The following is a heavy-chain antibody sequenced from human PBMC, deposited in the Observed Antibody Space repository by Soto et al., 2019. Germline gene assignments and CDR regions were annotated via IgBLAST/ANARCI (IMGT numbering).Heavy chain of an antibody. Sequence: EVQLVESGGGLVQPGRSLRLSCAASGFSFGDYAMQWVRQVPGKGLEWVSSISWNGESIGYADSVEGRFTISRDNGKKSVYLQMNSPRGEDTALYYCAKDVGSSGWYDGFDSWGQGTLVTVS. V-gene: IGHV3-9*01. CDR2: ISWNGESI. CDR3: AKDVGSSGWYDGFDS. CDR1: GFSFGDYA. J-gene: IGHJ4*02. D-gene: IGHD6-19*01.